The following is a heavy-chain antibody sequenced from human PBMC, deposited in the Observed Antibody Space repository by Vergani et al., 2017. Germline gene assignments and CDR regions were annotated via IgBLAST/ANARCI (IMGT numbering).Heavy chain of an antibody. Sequence: QVQLVESEGGVVQPGRSLTLSCVASGFTFSSHGMHWVRQAPDKGLEWVAVIWYDGSNKYYGDSVKGRFTIARDNSKSTLYLQMNSLRNEDTAVYYCARWGNVKRLDSCGQGTLVTVSS. V-gene: IGHV3-33*01. CDR3: ARWGNVKRLDS. CDR2: IWYDGSNK. J-gene: IGHJ5*01. D-gene: IGHD1-26*01. CDR1: GFTFSSHG.